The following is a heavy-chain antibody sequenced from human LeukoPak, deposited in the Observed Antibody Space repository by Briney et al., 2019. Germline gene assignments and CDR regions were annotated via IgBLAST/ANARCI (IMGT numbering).Heavy chain of an antibody. V-gene: IGHV1-18*01. J-gene: IGHJ4*02. CDR1: GYTFTSYG. CDR2: ISAYNGNT. D-gene: IGHD3-3*01. CDR3: ARDGVDFWSGYWFGKINSYYFDY. Sequence: ASVKVSCKASGYTFTSYGISWVRQAPGQGLEWMGWISAYNGNTNYAQKLQGRVTMTTDTSTSTAYMELRSLRSDDTAVYYCARDGVDFWSGYWFGKINSYYFDYWGQGTLVTVSS.